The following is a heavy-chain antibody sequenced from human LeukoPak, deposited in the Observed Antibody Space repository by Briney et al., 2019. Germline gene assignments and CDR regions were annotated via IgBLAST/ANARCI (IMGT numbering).Heavy chain of an antibody. CDR3: AVNYDILTYNWFDP. CDR1: GCTFTSYG. J-gene: IGHJ5*02. CDR2: ISAYNGNT. D-gene: IGHD3-9*01. Sequence: ASVKVSCKASGCTFTSYGISWVRQAPGQGLEWMGWISAYNGNTNYAQKLQGRVTMTTDTSTSTAYMELRSLRSDDTAVYYCAVNYDILTYNWFDPWGQGTLVTVSS. V-gene: IGHV1-18*01.